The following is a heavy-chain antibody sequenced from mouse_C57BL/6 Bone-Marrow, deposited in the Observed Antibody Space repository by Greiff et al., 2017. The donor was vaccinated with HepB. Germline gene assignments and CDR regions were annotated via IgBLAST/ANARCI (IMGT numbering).Heavy chain of an antibody. J-gene: IGHJ2*01. Sequence: DVMLVESEGGLVQPGSSMKLSCTASGFTFSDYYMAWVRQVPEKGLEWVANINYDGSSTYYLDSLKSRFIISRDNAKNILYLQMSSLKSEDTATYYCARVDYGNYYFDYWGQGTTLTVSS. CDR3: ARVDYGNYYFDY. V-gene: IGHV5-16*01. CDR2: INYDGSST. D-gene: IGHD2-1*01. CDR1: GFTFSDYY.